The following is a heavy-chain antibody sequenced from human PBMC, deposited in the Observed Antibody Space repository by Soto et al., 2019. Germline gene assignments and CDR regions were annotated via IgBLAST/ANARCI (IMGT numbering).Heavy chain of an antibody. J-gene: IGHJ6*02. D-gene: IGHD1-26*01. CDR2: INHRGNT. CDR3: AREQAKGGYYYYGMDV. V-gene: IGHV4-34*01. Sequence: SETLSLTCALYGGSFIGYYWSWIREPPGKGLEWIGEINHRGNTNYNPSLKSRVTISVDTSKNQFSLKLSSVTAADTAVYYCAREQAKGGYYYYGMDVWGQGTTVT. CDR1: GGSFIGYY.